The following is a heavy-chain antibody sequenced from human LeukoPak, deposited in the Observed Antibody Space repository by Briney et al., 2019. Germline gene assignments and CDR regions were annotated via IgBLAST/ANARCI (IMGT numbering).Heavy chain of an antibody. D-gene: IGHD1-20*01. CDR3: ARGPRYNWNEPPYGPPNFDY. Sequence: RAGGSLRLSCAASGFTFSSYAMSWVRQAPGKGLEYVSSISSNGRKTYYANPVKGRFIISRDNSRNTVYLQMGSLRPDDMALYYCARGPRYNWNEPPYGPPNFDYWGQGTLVTVSS. V-gene: IGHV3-64*01. J-gene: IGHJ4*02. CDR2: ISSNGRKT. CDR1: GFTFSSYA.